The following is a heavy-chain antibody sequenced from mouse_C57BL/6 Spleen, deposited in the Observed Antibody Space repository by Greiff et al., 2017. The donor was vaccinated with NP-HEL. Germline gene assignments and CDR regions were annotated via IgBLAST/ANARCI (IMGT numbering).Heavy chain of an antibody. D-gene: IGHD2-3*01. CDR3: ARKADGYLFDY. J-gene: IGHJ2*01. V-gene: IGHV1-64*01. CDR2: IHPNSGST. Sequence: QVQLQQPGAELVKPGASVKLSCKASGYAFNSYWMHWVKQRPGQGLEWIGMIHPNSGSTNYNEKFKSKATLTVDKSSSTAYMQLSSLTSEDSAVYYCARKADGYLFDYWGQGTTLTVSS. CDR1: GYAFNSYW.